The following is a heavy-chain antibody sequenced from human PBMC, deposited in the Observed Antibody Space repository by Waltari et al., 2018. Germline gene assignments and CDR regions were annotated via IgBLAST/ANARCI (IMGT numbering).Heavy chain of an antibody. CDR3: AKTPVIDWFAFDY. J-gene: IGHJ4*02. CDR2: ISGSGGST. CDR1: GFTFSSHA. V-gene: IGHV3-23*01. D-gene: IGHD3-9*01. Sequence: EVQLLESGGGLVQPGGSLSLSCAASGFTFSSHAMSLVCQAPGKGLEWVSAISGSGGSTYYADSVKGRFTISRDNSKNTLYLQMNSLRAEDTAVYYCAKTPVIDWFAFDYWGQGTLVTVSS.